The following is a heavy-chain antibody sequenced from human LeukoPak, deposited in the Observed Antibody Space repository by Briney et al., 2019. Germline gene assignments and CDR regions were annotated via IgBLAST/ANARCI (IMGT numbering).Heavy chain of an antibody. Sequence: GGSLRLSCAASGFTFSSYSMNWVRQAPGKGLEWVSYISSSSSTIYYADSVKGRFTISRDNAKNSLYLQMNSLRDEDTAVYYCARGCYDSSGYPSLYYGMDVWGQGTTVTVSS. J-gene: IGHJ6*02. CDR2: ISSSSSTI. D-gene: IGHD3-22*01. V-gene: IGHV3-48*02. CDR3: ARGCYDSSGYPSLYYGMDV. CDR1: GFTFSSYS.